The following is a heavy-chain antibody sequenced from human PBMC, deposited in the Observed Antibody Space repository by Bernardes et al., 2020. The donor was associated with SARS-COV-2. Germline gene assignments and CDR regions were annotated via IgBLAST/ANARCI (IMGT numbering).Heavy chain of an antibody. D-gene: IGHD1-7*01. CDR2: IRNKGRKYST. CDR3: ARSPLGTAPFDY. J-gene: IGHJ4*02. V-gene: IGHV3-72*01. Sequence: VRQAPGKGLEWVARIRNKGRKYSTEYAPSVRGRVTISGDDSTNSLYLQMNSLKTEDTAVYYCARSPLGTAPFDYWGQGTLVTVSS.